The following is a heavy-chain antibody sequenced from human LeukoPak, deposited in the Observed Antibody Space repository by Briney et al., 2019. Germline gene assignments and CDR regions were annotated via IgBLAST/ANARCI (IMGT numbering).Heavy chain of an antibody. V-gene: IGHV4-39*01. CDR3: ARLAQGSGTYGFDY. D-gene: IGHD3-10*01. Sequence: PSETLSLTCTVSGGSISSYYWGWVRQPPGKGLEWIATIYYSGSSYYNPSLKSRVTISVDTSKNQFSLKLSSVTAADTAVYYCARLAQGSGTYGFDYWGQGTLVTVSS. J-gene: IGHJ4*02. CDR2: IYYSGSS. CDR1: GGSISSYY.